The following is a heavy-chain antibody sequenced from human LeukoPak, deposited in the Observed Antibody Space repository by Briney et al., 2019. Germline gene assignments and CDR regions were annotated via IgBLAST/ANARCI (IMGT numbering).Heavy chain of an antibody. CDR3: AREVVVPAASFDY. D-gene: IGHD2-2*01. Sequence: SGGSLSLFCAASGFTFSSYSMNWVRQAPGKGLEWIGEINHSGSTNYNPSLKSRVTISVDTSKNQFSLKLSSVTAADTAVYYCAREVVVPAASFDYWGQGTLVSVSS. CDR1: GFTFSSYS. J-gene: IGHJ4*02. V-gene: IGHV4-34*01. CDR2: INHSGST.